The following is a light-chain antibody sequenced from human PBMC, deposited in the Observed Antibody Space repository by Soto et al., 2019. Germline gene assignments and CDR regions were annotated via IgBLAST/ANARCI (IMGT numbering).Light chain of an antibody. Sequence: EIVLTQSPGTLSLSPGEGATLSCRASQSVSNYYLGWYQQKAGQAPRLLIYGASNRAPGIPARFSGSGSGTDFTLTISSLEPEDFAVYYCQQYGTSPLITFGGGTKVEIK. CDR1: QSVSNYY. J-gene: IGKJ4*01. V-gene: IGKV3-20*01. CDR3: QQYGTSPLIT. CDR2: GAS.